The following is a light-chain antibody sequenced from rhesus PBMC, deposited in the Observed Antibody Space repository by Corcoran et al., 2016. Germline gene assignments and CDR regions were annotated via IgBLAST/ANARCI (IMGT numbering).Light chain of an antibody. CDR3: QQHDTYPWT. CDR1: QGISIW. J-gene: IGKJ1*01. CDR2: KAT. V-gene: IGKV1-69*01. Sequence: DIQMTQSPSSLSGSVGDRVTITCRASQGISIWLAWYQQKPRKAPKLLFYKATNLETGVPSRFSGRRSGTDFTLTINGLQPDDIATYYCQQHDTYPWTFGQGTKVEIK.